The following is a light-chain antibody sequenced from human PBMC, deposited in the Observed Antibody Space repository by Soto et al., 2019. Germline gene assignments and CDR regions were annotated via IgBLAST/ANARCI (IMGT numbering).Light chain of an antibody. V-gene: IGLV2-14*01. CDR3: SSYTSSSTLYV. CDR2: EVS. J-gene: IGLJ1*01. Sequence: QSALTQPASVSGSPGQSITISWNGTSSDVGGYNYVSWYQQHPGKAPKLMIYEVSDWPSGVSNRFSGSKSGNTASLTISGLQAEDEAVYYCSSYTSSSTLYVFGTGTKLTVL. CDR1: SSDVGGYNY.